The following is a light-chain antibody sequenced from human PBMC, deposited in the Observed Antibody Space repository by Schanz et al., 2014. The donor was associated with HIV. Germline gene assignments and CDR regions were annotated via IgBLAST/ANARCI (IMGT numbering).Light chain of an antibody. CDR3: QQYGSS. J-gene: IGKJ3*01. CDR1: QSVSSN. V-gene: IGKV3-20*01. CDR2: AVS. Sequence: ETVLTQSPGSLSLSPGDRATLSCRASQSVSSNLAWHQQKPGQAPRLLIYAVSSRAAGIPDRFSGSGSGTDFTLTISRLEPEDFAVYYCQQYGSSFGPGTKVEIK.